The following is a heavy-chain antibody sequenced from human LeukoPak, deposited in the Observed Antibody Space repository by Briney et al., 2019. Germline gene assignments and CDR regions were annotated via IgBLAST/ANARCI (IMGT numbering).Heavy chain of an antibody. CDR3: ARTTEGGYTYDYFYYYYMDV. Sequence: SETLSLTCTVSGYSISSGYYWGWIRQSPGKGLEWIGSIYHGGSTYYNPSLRSRVIVSVDTSKNHFSLKMSSVTAADTAVYYCARTTEGGYTYDYFYYYYMDVWGKGTTVTISS. V-gene: IGHV4-38-2*02. J-gene: IGHJ6*03. CDR1: GYSISSGYY. D-gene: IGHD5-18*01. CDR2: IYHGGST.